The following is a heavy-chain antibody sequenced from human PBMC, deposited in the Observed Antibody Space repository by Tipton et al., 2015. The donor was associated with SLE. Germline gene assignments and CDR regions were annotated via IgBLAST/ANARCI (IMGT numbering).Heavy chain of an antibody. Sequence: TLSLTCSVSGGYISSGGYYWSWIRQVPGMGLQWIGYIYYGAYSGRTDYNPSLKGRVTISADTSKNQFSLNLSSVTAADTAVYYCARDLTYYYDSRGLGGAFDIWGQGTMVTVSS. D-gene: IGHD3-22*01. CDR3: ARDLTYYYDSRGLGGAFDI. CDR1: GGYISSGGYY. CDR2: IYYGAYSGRT. J-gene: IGHJ3*02. V-gene: IGHV4-61*08.